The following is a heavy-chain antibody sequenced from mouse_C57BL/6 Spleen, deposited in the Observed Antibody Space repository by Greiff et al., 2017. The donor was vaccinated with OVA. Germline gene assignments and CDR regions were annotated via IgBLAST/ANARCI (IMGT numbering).Heavy chain of an antibody. CDR1: GFTFSSYA. V-gene: IGHV5-4*01. CDR2: ISDGGSYT. CDR3: ARDRDYYGDYAMDY. Sequence: EVHLVESGGGLVKPGGSLKLSCAASGFTFSSYAMSWVRQTPEKRLEWVATISDGGSYTYYPDNVKGRFSISRDNAKNNLYLPMSHLKSEDTAMYYCARDRDYYGDYAMDYWGQGTSVTVSS. J-gene: IGHJ4*01. D-gene: IGHD1-1*01.